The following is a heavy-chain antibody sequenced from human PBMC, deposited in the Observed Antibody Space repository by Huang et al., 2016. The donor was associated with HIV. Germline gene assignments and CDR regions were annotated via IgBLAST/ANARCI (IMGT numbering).Heavy chain of an antibody. D-gene: IGHD1-26*01. J-gene: IGHJ4*02. Sequence: EVQLVQSGPEVKKPGESLKISCRVSGYSFTNYWIGWVRQRPGKGLECVAICYPCDSDAAYNPSFRGQVTISADKSINTAHLQLDSLKTSDSAIYYCARRGFNTGSSPDSWGQGTLVTVSS. CDR1: GYSFTNYW. V-gene: IGHV5-51*01. CDR2: CYPCDSDA. CDR3: ARRGFNTGSSPDS.